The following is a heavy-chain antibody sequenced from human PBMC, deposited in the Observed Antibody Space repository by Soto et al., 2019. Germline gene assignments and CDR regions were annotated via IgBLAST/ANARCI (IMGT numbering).Heavy chain of an antibody. V-gene: IGHV3-53*01. Sequence: GWSLRLSCAASGFTVSSNYMSLVRQAPGKGLEWVSFIYSGGSTYYADSVKGRFTISRDNSKNTLYLQMNSLRAEDTAVYYCARIAARPSGGYYYYGMEVWGQGTKVTVSS. D-gene: IGHD6-6*01. CDR3: ARIAARPSGGYYYYGMEV. CDR2: IYSGGST. CDR1: GFTVSSNY. J-gene: IGHJ6*02.